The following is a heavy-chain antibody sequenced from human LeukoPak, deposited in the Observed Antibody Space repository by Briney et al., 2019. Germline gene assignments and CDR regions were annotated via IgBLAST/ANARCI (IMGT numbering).Heavy chain of an antibody. V-gene: IGHV1-18*01. CDR3: ARDERYDSSGYPFDY. CDR1: GYTFKNYG. J-gene: IGHJ4*02. CDR2: ISGYNAYT. D-gene: IGHD3-22*01. Sequence: ASVKVSCKASGYTFKNYGISWVRQAPGQGLEWMGWISGYNAYTNYAQKFQGRVTMTRDTSISTAYMELSRLRSDDTAVYYCARDERYDSSGYPFDYWGQGTLVTVSS.